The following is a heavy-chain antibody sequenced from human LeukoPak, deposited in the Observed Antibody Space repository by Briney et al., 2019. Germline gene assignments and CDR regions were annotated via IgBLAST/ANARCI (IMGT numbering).Heavy chain of an antibody. CDR3: ARARGITRWFDT. D-gene: IGHD3-10*01. CDR2: IYYTGNT. CDR1: GGSVSSDSYY. Sequence: KPSETMSLTCNVSGGSVSSDSYYWSWIRQPPGKGLEWIGYIYYTGNTNYNPSLTSRVTISVDTSKKQFSLKLSSVTAADTAVYYCARARGITRWFDTWGQGSLVTVSS. J-gene: IGHJ5*02. V-gene: IGHV4-61*01.